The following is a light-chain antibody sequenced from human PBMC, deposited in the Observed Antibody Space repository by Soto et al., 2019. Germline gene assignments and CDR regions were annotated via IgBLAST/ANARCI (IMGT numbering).Light chain of an antibody. CDR2: TAS. CDR1: QNIDTY. CDR3: QQAYSVPLT. V-gene: IGKV1-39*01. J-gene: IGKJ4*01. Sequence: DIQMTQSPSSLSASVGDRVTITCRASQNIDTYLNWYQQKPGKAPNLLIYTASTLQSGVPSRFSGSGSGADFTLSISSLQPEDFATYYCQQAYSVPLTFGGGTKVEIK.